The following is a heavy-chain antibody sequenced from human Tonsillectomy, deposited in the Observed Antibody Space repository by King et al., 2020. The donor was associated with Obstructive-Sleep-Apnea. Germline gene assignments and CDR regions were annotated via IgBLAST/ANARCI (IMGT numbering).Heavy chain of an antibody. J-gene: IGHJ4*02. V-gene: IGHV4-59*01. CDR1: GDSISTYY. D-gene: IGHD5-18*01. CDR2: IYYSGST. Sequence: QLLESGPGLVKPSETLSLTCTVSGDSISTYYWSWIRQPPGKGLDWVGYIYYSGSTSYNASLKSRVTISVDTSKNQFSLKLRSVTAADTAVYYCARDLGYSYGIDYWGQGTLVTVSS. CDR3: ARDLGYSYGIDY.